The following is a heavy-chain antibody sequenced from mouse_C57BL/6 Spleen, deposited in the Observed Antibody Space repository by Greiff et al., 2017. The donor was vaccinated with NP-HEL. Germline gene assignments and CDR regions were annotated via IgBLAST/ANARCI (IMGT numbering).Heavy chain of an antibody. CDR3: ARKEYHGSSYGWYFDV. V-gene: IGHV7-3*01. J-gene: IGHJ1*03. CDR1: GFTFTAYY. D-gene: IGHD1-1*01. Sequence: EVQVVESGGGLVQPGGSLSLSCAASGFTFTAYYMSWVRQPPGKALEWLGFIRNKANGYTTEYSASVKGRFTISRDNSQSNLYLQMNALRAEDSATYYCARKEYHGSSYGWYFDVWGTGTTVTVSS. CDR2: IRNKANGYTT.